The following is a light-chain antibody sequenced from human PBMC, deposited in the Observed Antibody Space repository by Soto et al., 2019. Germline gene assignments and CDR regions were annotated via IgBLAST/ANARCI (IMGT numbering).Light chain of an antibody. CDR1: QDISNY. CDR2: DAS. Sequence: DLPMTQSPSSLSASVGDRVTITCQASQDISNYLNWYQQKPGKAPKLLIYDASNLETGVPSRFSGSGSGTDFTFTISSLQPEDIATYYRQHSHTFGQGTKLEIK. V-gene: IGKV1-33*01. J-gene: IGKJ2*01. CDR3: QHSHT.